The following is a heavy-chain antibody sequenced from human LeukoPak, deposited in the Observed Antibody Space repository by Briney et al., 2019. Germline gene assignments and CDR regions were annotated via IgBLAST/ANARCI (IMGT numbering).Heavy chain of an antibody. Sequence: KTSETLSLTCTVSGSSISSGGYSWSWIRQPPGKGLEWIGYIYHSGSTYYNPSLKSRVTISVDRSKNQFSLKLSSVTAADTAVYYCAIRDGYSPGAFDIWGQGTMVTVSS. V-gene: IGHV4-30-2*01. CDR1: GSSISSGGYS. J-gene: IGHJ3*02. CDR3: AIRDGYSPGAFDI. CDR2: IYHSGST. D-gene: IGHD5-24*01.